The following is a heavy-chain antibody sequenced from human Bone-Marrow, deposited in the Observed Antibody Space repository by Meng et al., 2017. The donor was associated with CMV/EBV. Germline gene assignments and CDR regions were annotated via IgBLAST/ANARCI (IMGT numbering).Heavy chain of an antibody. V-gene: IGHV3-21*01. J-gene: IGHJ6*02. CDR2: ISSSSSYI. CDR1: GFTFSSYS. Sequence: GESLKISCAASGFTFSSYSMNWVRQAPGKGLEWVSSISSSSSYIYYADSVKGRFTISRDNAKNSLYLQMNSLRAEDTAVYYWARDSSLVVVPAANYGMDVWGQGTTVTVSS. D-gene: IGHD2-2*01. CDR3: ARDSSLVVVPAANYGMDV.